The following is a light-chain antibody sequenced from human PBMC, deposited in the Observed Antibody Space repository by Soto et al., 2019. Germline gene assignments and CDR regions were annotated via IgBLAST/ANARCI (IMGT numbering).Light chain of an antibody. V-gene: IGKV1-33*01. CDR3: QHYDHLRPLS. CDR2: DAS. CDR1: QDIKNY. J-gene: IGKJ4*02. Sequence: DIQMTQSPSSLSASVGDRVTITCQASQDIKNYLNWYQQKPGKAPNLLIYDASNLKTGVPSRFSGSGSGTHFSFTSGSLQPEDIATYYCQHYDHLRPLSCGGGTKVEIK.